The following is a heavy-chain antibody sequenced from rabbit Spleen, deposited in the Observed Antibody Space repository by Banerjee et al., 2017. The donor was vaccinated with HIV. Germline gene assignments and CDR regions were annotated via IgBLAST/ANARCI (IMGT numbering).Heavy chain of an antibody. CDR2: IAGSSSDFT. CDR3: ARDTGSSFSSYGMDL. V-gene: IGHV1S40*01. J-gene: IGHJ6*01. Sequence: QSLEESGGDLVKPGASLTLTCTASGFSFSNNDYICWVRQAPGKGLEWISCIAGSSSDFTYSATWAKGRSIISKTSSTTVTLQMTSLTAADTATYFCARDTGSSFSSYGMDLWGQGTLVTVS. CDR1: GFSFSNNDY. D-gene: IGHD8-1*01.